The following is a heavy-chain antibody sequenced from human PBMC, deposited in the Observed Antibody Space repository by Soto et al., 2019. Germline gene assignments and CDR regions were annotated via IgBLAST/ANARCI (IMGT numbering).Heavy chain of an antibody. D-gene: IGHD1-1*01. J-gene: IGHJ4*02. CDR2: IYSSGST. V-gene: IGHV4-59*01. CDR1: GGSLKDYY. Sequence: SETLSLTCTVSGGSLKDYYWSWIRQPPGKGLEWIGYIYSSGSTDYNASLKSRVTISVDTSKNQFSLNLTSVTTADTAVYYCARDGASGTFVLDYWGQGTLVTVSS. CDR3: ARDGASGTFVLDY.